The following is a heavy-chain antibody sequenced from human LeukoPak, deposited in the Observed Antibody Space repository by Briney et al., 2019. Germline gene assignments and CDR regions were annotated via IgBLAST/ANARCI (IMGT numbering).Heavy chain of an antibody. Sequence: PSETLSLTCTVSGYSISSGYYWGWIRQPPGQGLEWIGSIYHSGSTYYNPSLKSRVTISVDTSKNQFSLKLSSVTAADTAVYYCASRGRGEWPPLNYFDYWGQGTLVTVSS. CDR3: ASRGRGEWPPLNYFDY. J-gene: IGHJ4*02. CDR2: IYHSGST. CDR1: GYSISSGYY. D-gene: IGHD3-3*01. V-gene: IGHV4-38-2*02.